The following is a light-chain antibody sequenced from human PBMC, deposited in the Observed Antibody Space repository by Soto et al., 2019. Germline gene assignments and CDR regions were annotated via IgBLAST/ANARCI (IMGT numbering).Light chain of an antibody. CDR3: QSYDSSLSGYV. J-gene: IGLJ1*01. Sequence: QFVLTQPPSVSEAPGQRVTISCTGSSGNIGAGYEAHWYQQVPGTAPKLLIYENNNRPSGVPDRFSGSKSGTSASLAITGLQAEDEAEYYCQSYDSSLSGYVFGTGTKLTVL. V-gene: IGLV1-40*01. CDR1: SGNIGAGYE. CDR2: ENN.